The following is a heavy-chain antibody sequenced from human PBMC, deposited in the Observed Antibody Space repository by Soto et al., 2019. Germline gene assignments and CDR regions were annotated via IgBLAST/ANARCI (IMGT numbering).Heavy chain of an antibody. V-gene: IGHV4-59*01. CDR2: IYYSGST. D-gene: IGHD5-12*01. Sequence: SETLSLTCTVSGGPISSYYWSWIRQPPGKGLEWIGYIYYSGSTNYNPSLKSRVTISVDTSKNQFSLKLSSVTAADTAVYYCARGGYSGYIIFDYWGQGILVTVSS. CDR3: ARGGYSGYIIFDY. J-gene: IGHJ4*02. CDR1: GGPISSYY.